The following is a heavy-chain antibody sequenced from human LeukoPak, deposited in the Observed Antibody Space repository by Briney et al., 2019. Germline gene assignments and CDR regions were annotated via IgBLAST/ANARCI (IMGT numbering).Heavy chain of an antibody. V-gene: IGHV3-30*04. Sequence: GGSLRLSCAASGFTFSSYAMHRVRQAPGKGLEWVAVISYDGSNKYYADSVKGRFTISRDNSKNTLYLQMNSLRAEDTAVYYCARGGMAAAGTYYYYGMDVWGQGTTVTVSS. CDR1: GFTFSSYA. CDR3: ARGGMAAAGTYYYYGMDV. D-gene: IGHD6-13*01. CDR2: ISYDGSNK. J-gene: IGHJ6*02.